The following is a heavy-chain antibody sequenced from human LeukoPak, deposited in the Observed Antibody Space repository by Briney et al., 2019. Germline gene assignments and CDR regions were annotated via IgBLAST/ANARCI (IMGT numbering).Heavy chain of an antibody. Sequence: GRSLRLSCAASGFTFSSYAMHWVRQAPGKGLEWVAVISYDGSNKYYADSVKGRFTISRDNSKNTLYLQMNSLRAEDTAVYYCARDGIVGARRYFDYWGQGTLITVSS. J-gene: IGHJ4*02. CDR2: ISYDGSNK. V-gene: IGHV3-30*07. CDR3: ARDGIVGARRYFDY. CDR1: GFTFSSYA. D-gene: IGHD1-26*01.